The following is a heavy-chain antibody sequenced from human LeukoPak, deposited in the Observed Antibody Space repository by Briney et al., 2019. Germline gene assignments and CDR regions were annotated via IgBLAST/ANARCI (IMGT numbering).Heavy chain of an antibody. D-gene: IGHD3-22*01. CDR1: GFTFDDYA. J-gene: IGHJ4*02. V-gene: IGHV3-9*01. CDR2: ISWNSGSI. CDR3: ARARPSSGYYVRGLDY. Sequence: PGGSLRLSCAASGFTFDDYAMHWVRQAPGKGLEWVSGISWNSGSIGYADSVKGRFTISRDNAKNSLYLQMNSLRAEDTAVYYCARARPSSGYYVRGLDYWGQGTLVTVSS.